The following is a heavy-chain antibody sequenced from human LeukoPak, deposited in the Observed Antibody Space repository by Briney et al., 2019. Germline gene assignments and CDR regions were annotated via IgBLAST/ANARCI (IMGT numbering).Heavy chain of an antibody. D-gene: IGHD3-22*01. V-gene: IGHV3-7*01. CDR1: GFTFSDYH. Sequence: QTGGTLRLSCAVSGFTFSDYHMGWVRQGPGKGLEWVANINQNGGENYYVDSVKGRFTISRDNAKNSLYLQMNSLRAEDTAVYYCTRDGDTSGYSDWGQGTLVTVPS. CDR3: TRDGDTSGYSD. CDR2: INQNGGEN. J-gene: IGHJ4*02.